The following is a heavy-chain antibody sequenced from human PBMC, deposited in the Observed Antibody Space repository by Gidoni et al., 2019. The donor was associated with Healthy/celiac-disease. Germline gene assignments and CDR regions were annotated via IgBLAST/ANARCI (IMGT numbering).Heavy chain of an antibody. Sequence: QVQLVQSGAEVKKPGASAKVSCTASGYNFTNYYMHRVRQASGQGLEWTGIINPSGGSTSYAQKFQGRVTMTRDTSTSTVYMELSSLRSEDTAVYYCASPTPYYYDSSGYYYDHHYGMDVWGQGTTVTVSS. J-gene: IGHJ6*02. D-gene: IGHD3-22*01. V-gene: IGHV1-46*01. CDR3: ASPTPYYYDSSGYYYDHHYGMDV. CDR2: INPSGGST. CDR1: GYNFTNYY.